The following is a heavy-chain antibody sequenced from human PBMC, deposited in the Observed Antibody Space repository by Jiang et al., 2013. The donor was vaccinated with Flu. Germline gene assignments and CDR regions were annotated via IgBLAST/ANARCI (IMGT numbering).Heavy chain of an antibody. D-gene: IGHD5/OR15-5a*01. V-gene: IGHV4-39*07. CDR3: ARDRDIVSRGGFDY. CDR1: GGSISSSSDY. CDR2: VPYVGVT. Sequence: CTVSGGSISSSSDYWGWIRQPPREGGVEWIGRYVPYVGVTYYSPSLQESSRHVCGHVQQDSSPSSLTSVTAADTAVYYCARDRDIVSRGGFDYWGPGNPGHRLL. J-gene: IGHJ4*02.